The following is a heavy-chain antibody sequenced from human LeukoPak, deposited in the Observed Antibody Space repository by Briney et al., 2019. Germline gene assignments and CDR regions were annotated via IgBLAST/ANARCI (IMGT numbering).Heavy chain of an antibody. Sequence: PSETLSLTCTVSGGSISSYYWSWTRQPPGKGLEWIGYIYYSGSTNYNPSLKSRVTISVDTSKNQFSLKLSSVTAADTAVYYCARVEMATIYFDYWGQGTLVTVSS. CDR3: ARVEMATIYFDY. CDR1: GGSISSYY. V-gene: IGHV4-59*01. J-gene: IGHJ4*02. CDR2: IYYSGST. D-gene: IGHD5-24*01.